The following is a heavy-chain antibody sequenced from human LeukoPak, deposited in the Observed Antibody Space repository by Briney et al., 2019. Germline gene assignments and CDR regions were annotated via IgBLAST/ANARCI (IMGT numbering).Heavy chain of an antibody. CDR3: ATQARDCGGTACNWGVVDY. CDR1: GFTFSTYG. CDR2: IRHDGSNK. J-gene: IGHJ4*02. V-gene: IGHV3-30*02. D-gene: IGHD2-21*01. Sequence: PGGSLRLSCVASGFTFSTYGMHWVRQAPGKGLEWVAIIRHDGSNKYHGDFVKGRFTISRDNSKNTVYLQMNSLRVEDTAVYYCATQARDCGGTACNWGVVDYQGQGTLVTVSA.